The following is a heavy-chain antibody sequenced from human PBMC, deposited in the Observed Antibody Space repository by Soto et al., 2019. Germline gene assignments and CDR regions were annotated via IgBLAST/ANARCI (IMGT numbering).Heavy chain of an antibody. CDR2: IHFSGST. CDR1: GGSISSYY. D-gene: IGHD6-19*01. J-gene: IGHJ4*02. CDR3: ARLTSGWYSY. V-gene: IGHV4-59*08. Sequence: SETLSLTCTVSGGSISSYYWSWIRQPPGKGLEWIGYIHFSGSTNYNPSLKSRVTLSVDKSKNQFSLKLSSVTAADTAVYYCARLTSGWYSYWGQGTLVTVSS.